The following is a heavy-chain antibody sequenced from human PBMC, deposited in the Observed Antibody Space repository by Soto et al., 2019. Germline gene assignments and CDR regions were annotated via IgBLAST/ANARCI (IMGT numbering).Heavy chain of an antibody. CDR2: INPNSGGT. CDR3: ARALPHYYYYYYGMDV. Sequence: ASVKVSCKASGYTFTGYYMHWVLQAPGQGLEWMGWINPNSGGTNYAQKFQGRVTMTRDTSISTAYMELSRLRSDDTAVYYCARALPHYYYYYYGMDVWGQGTTVTVSS. CDR1: GYTFTGYY. V-gene: IGHV1-2*02. J-gene: IGHJ6*02.